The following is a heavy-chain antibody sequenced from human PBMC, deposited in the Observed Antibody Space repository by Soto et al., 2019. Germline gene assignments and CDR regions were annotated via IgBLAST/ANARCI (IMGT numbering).Heavy chain of an antibody. CDR1: GGIFTNNA. Sequence: QVQVVQSGAEVKKPGSSVKVSCKVSGGIFTNNAISWVRQAPGQGLEWLGGVLPFFDTAYYAQIFWARLRSSADGATTTAYMELSGLTSADTAVYFCATGGHNDGYNFYHGMDVWGQGTTVTVS. V-gene: IGHV1-69*01. CDR3: ATGGHNDGYNFYHGMDV. J-gene: IGHJ6*02. CDR2: VLPFFDTA. D-gene: IGHD5-18*01.